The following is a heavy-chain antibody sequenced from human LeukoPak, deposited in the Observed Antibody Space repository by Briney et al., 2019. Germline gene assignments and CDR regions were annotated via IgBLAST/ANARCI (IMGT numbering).Heavy chain of an antibody. V-gene: IGHV3-30*02. CDR1: GFTFSNYA. J-gene: IGHJ4*02. D-gene: IGHD3-10*01. Sequence: GGSLRLSCAASGFTFSNYAMHWVRQAPGKGLEWVAYIRYDGSSACYADFVKGRFTISRDNAKNSLYLQMNSLRAEDTAVYYCARRGWFGELFPANFWGQGTLVTVSS. CDR2: IRYDGSSA. CDR3: ARRGWFGELFPANF.